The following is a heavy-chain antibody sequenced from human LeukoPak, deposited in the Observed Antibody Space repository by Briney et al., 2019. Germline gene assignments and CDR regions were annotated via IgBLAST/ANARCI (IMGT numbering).Heavy chain of an antibody. CDR3: AKDLTRGQLGTLDY. V-gene: IGHV3-23*01. CDR1: GFTFNNYA. Sequence: PGGSLRLSCAASGFTFNNYAMVWVRQAPGKGLEWVSAIGSSGETTYYTDSVKGRFTISRDNSKNTLYLQMNSLRVEDTAVYYCAKDLTRGQLGTLDYWGQGTLVTVSS. D-gene: IGHD6-13*01. CDR2: IGSSGETT. J-gene: IGHJ4*02.